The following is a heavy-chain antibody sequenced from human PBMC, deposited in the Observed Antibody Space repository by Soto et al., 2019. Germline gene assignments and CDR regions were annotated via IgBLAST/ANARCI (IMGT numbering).Heavy chain of an antibody. V-gene: IGHV3-15*07. D-gene: IGHD2-15*01. J-gene: IGHJ4*02. CDR3: TTEIPCSGGSCFFDY. Sequence: EVQLVESGGGLVKPGGSLRLSCAASDFTFSSAWMSWVRQAPGKGLEWVGHIKSKTDGGTTDYAAPVKGRFTISRDDSKNTLYLQMNRLKPADTAVYYCTTEIPCSGGSCFFDYWGQGTLVTVSS. CDR1: DFTFSSAW. CDR2: IKSKTDGGTT.